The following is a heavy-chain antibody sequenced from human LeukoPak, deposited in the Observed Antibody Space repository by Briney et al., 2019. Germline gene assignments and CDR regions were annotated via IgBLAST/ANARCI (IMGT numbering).Heavy chain of an antibody. V-gene: IGHV4-59*01. CDR1: GGSFSGYY. CDR2: IYYSGST. D-gene: IGHD4/OR15-4a*01. CDR3: ARSMGAGNWFDP. J-gene: IGHJ5*02. Sequence: SETLSLTCAVYGGSFSGYYWSWIRQPPGKGLEWIGYIYYSGSTNYNPSLKSRVTISVDTSKNQFSLKLSSVTAADTAVYYCARSMGAGNWFDPWGQGTLVTVSS.